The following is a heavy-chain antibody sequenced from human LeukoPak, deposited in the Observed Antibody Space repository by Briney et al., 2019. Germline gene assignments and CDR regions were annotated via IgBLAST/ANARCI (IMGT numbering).Heavy chain of an antibody. CDR3: ARPRVPYYYGSGRRPRSDAFDI. D-gene: IGHD3-10*01. Sequence: SETLSLTCAVYGGSFSGYYWSWIRQPPGKGLEWIGEINHSGSTNYNPSLKSRVTISVDTSKNQFSLKLSSVTAADTAVYYCARPRVPYYYGSGRRPRSDAFDIWGQGTMVTVSS. CDR1: GGSFSGYY. CDR2: INHSGST. J-gene: IGHJ3*02. V-gene: IGHV4-34*01.